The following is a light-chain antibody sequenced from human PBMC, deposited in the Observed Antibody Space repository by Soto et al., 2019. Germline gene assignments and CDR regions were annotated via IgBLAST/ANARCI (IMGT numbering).Light chain of an antibody. CDR1: QSVGSS. J-gene: IGKJ1*01. Sequence: EIVLTQSPATLSLSPGERATLSYRASQSVGSSLAWYQQKLGQAPRLLIYAASDRATGIPGRFSGSGSGTDFTLIISSLEPEDFAFYYCQQGNTWPWTFGQGTKV. CDR2: AAS. V-gene: IGKV3-11*01. CDR3: QQGNTWPWT.